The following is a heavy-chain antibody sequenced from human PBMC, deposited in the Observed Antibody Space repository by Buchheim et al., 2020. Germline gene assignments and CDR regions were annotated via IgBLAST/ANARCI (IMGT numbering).Heavy chain of an antibody. Sequence: QVQLQESGPGLVKPSETLSLTCTVSDDSISVYYWSWIRQPPAKGLEWIGYISYSGTTKYNPSLNSRVTISIDTSKQQFSLKLSSVTAADTAIYYCARTYDGTGYYYGGLFDSWGQGTL. CDR3: ARTYDGTGYYYGGLFDS. J-gene: IGHJ4*02. D-gene: IGHD3-22*01. CDR1: DDSISVYY. V-gene: IGHV4-59*01. CDR2: ISYSGTT.